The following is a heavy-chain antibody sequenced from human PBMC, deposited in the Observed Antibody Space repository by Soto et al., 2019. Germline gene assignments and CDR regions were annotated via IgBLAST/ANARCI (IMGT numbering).Heavy chain of an antibody. V-gene: IGHV3-66*01. CDR1: GFTFSSYG. CDR2: IYSGGST. D-gene: IGHD3-10*01. CDR3: ARAEELWFGESLRPFDY. J-gene: IGHJ4*02. Sequence: GGSLRLSCAASGFTFSSYGMHWVRQAPGKGLEWVSVIYSGGSTYYADSVKGRFTISRDNSKNTLYLQMNSLRAEDTAVYYCARAEELWFGESLRPFDYWGQGTPVTVSS.